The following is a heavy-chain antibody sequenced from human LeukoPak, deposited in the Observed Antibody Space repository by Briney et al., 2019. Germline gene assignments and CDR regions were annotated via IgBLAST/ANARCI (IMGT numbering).Heavy chain of an antibody. CDR3: ARGVVPAAIGYFDY. J-gene: IGHJ4*02. CDR2: ISYDGSNK. V-gene: IGHV3-30-3*01. CDR1: GFTFSSYW. D-gene: IGHD2-2*02. Sequence: GGSLRLSCAASGFTFSSYWMSWVRQAPGKGLEWVAVISYDGSNKYYADSVKGRFTISRDSSKNTLYLQMNSLRAEDTAVYYCARGVVPAAIGYFDYWGQGTLVTVSS.